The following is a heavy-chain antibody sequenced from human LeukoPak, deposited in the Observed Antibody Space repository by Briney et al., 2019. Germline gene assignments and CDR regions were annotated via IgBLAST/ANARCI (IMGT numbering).Heavy chain of an antibody. CDR1: GYTFTSYG. D-gene: IGHD5-12*01. CDR2: ISAYNGNT. V-gene: IGHV1-18*01. CDR3: ARDSSIVATLANFDY. J-gene: IGHJ4*02. Sequence: ASVNVSCKASGYTFTSYGISWGRRAPGPGLEWMGWISAYNGNTNCAQKLQGRVTMTTDTSTSTAYMELRSPRSDDTAVYYCARDSSIVATLANFDYWGQGTLVTVSS.